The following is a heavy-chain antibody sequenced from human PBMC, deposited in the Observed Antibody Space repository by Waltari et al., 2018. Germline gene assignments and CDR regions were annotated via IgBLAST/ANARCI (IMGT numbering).Heavy chain of an antibody. CDR2: VIPILGIA. CDR1: GGTFSSYA. Sequence: QVQLVQSGAEVKKPGSSVKVSCKASGGTFSSYAISWVRQAPGQGLEWMGGVIPILGIANYAQKVQGRVTITADKSTSTAYMELSSLRSEDTAVYYCARDSRWEPRAFDIWGQGTMVTVSS. J-gene: IGHJ3*02. D-gene: IGHD1-26*01. V-gene: IGHV1-69*10. CDR3: ARDSRWEPRAFDI.